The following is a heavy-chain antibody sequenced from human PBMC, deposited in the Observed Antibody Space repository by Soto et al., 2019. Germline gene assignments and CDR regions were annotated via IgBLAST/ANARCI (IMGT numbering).Heavy chain of an antibody. V-gene: IGHV4-4*07. J-gene: IGHJ6*02. D-gene: IGHD3-22*01. CDR1: GGSISSYY. Sequence: TLSLTCTVSGGSISSYYWSWIRQPAGKGLEWIGRIYTSGSTNYNPSLKSRVTISVDTSKNQFSLKLSSVTAADTAVYYCARGITMIVVVPVSGYYYYGMDVWGQGTTVTVSS. CDR2: IYTSGST. CDR3: ARGITMIVVVPVSGYYYYGMDV.